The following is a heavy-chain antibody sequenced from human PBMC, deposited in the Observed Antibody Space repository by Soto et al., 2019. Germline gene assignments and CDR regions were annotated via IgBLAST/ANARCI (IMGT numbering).Heavy chain of an antibody. Sequence: PVESLKISCKGSGYSFSNYWIGWVRQMPGKGLEWMGIINPSDSDTRYNPSFQGQVAMSADKSISTAYLQWSSLKASDTAMYYCARLIGYCSNGVCYTNPNWFDTWAQGTQVTVSS. V-gene: IGHV5-51*03. D-gene: IGHD2-8*01. CDR2: INPSDSDT. CDR3: ARLIGYCSNGVCYTNPNWFDT. CDR1: GYSFSNYW. J-gene: IGHJ5*02.